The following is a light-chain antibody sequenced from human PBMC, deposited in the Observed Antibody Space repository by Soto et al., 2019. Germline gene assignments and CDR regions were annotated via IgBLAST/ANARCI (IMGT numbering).Light chain of an antibody. CDR3: QQYGSSPWT. Sequence: EMVLTRSPGTLSLSPGERATLSCRARQSVSSSYLAWYQQKPGQAPMLLIYGASSRATGIPDRLSGSGSGTDFTLTISRLEPEDFAVYYCQQYGSSPWTFGQGTKVEIK. CDR1: QSVSSSY. J-gene: IGKJ1*01. CDR2: GAS. V-gene: IGKV3-20*01.